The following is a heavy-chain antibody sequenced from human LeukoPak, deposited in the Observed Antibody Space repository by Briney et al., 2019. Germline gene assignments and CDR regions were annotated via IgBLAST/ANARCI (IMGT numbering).Heavy chain of an antibody. CDR1: GFTFSSYA. V-gene: IGHV3-23*01. J-gene: IGHJ5*02. CDR2: ISGSCDRT. Sequence: GGSLRLSCAASGFTFSSYAMSWVRQIPGKGLEWVATISGSCDRTYYADSVRGRFTISRDNSKNTLYLQMNSLRADDTAVYYCAKDRSIYCSSSGCYLNWFDPWGQGALVTVSS. D-gene: IGHD2-2*01. CDR3: AKDRSIYCSSSGCYLNWFDP.